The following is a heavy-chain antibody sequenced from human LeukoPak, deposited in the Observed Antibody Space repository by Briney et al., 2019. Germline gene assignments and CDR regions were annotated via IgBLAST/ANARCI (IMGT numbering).Heavy chain of an antibody. CDR2: IKQDGSEK. V-gene: IGHV3-7*01. D-gene: IGHD6-19*01. CDR1: GFTFSSYG. J-gene: IGHJ4*02. CDR3: ARDRTMAGTGGEY. Sequence: GGSLRLSCAASGFTFSSYGMHWVRQAPGKGLEWVANIKQDGSEKYYVDSVKGRFTISRDNAKNSLYLQMNSLRAEDTAVYYCARDRTMAGTGGEYWGQGTLVTVSS.